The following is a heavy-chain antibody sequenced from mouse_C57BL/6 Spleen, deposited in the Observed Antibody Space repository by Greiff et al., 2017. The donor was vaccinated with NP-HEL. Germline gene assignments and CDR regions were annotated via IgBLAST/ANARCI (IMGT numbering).Heavy chain of an antibody. CDR2: IYWDDDK. D-gene: IGHD2-2*01. V-gene: IGHV8-12*01. CDR1: GFSLSTSGMG. J-gene: IGHJ3*01. CDR3: ARRGDYGYDWFAY. Sequence: QVTLKESGPGILQSSQTLSLTCSFSGFSLSTSGMGVSWIRQPSGKGLEWLAHIYWDDDKRYNPSLKSRLTISKDTSRNQVFLKITSVDTADTATYYCARRGDYGYDWFAYWGQGTLVTVSA.